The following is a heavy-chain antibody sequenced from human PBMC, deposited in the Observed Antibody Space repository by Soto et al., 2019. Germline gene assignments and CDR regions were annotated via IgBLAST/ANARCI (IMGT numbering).Heavy chain of an antibody. V-gene: IGHV1-69*01. CDR1: GGTFSSYA. J-gene: IGHJ4*02. CDR3: ARDSAAGTTLWPPAY. D-gene: IGHD6-13*01. Sequence: QVQLVQSGAEVKKPGSSVKVSCKASGGTFSSYAISWVRQAPGQGLEWMGGIIPIFGTANYAQKFQGRVTITADESTSTAYMKLSSLRSEDTAVYYCARDSAAGTTLWPPAYWGQGTLVTVSS. CDR2: IIPIFGTA.